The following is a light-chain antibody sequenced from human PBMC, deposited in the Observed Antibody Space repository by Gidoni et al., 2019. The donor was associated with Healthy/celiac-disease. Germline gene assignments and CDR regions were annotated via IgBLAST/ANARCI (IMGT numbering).Light chain of an antibody. V-gene: IGKV1-39*01. CDR2: AAT. CDR1: QSISSY. J-gene: IGKJ4*01. CDR3: QQSYSTPLT. Sequence: DIQMTQSPSSLSASVGDRLTLTCRASQSISSYFKWYQQKPGKAPKPLIYAATCMQSWVPSRFSGSGSWTDVTLTIISLQHEDFATYYCQQSYSTPLTFGGXTKVEIK.